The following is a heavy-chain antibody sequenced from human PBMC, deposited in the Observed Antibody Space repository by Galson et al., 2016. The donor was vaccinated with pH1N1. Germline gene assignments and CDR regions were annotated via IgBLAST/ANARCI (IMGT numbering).Heavy chain of an antibody. V-gene: IGHV3-48*04. CDR3: ARPGNYDGDRRGAFDL. CDR1: GFTFSSWH. Sequence: LRLSCAASGFTFSSWHMDWVRQAPGEGPEWISFITYTSATIYYADSVKGRFTVSRDNAKNSLYLQMNSLRAEDTAVYYCARPGNYDGDRRGAFDLWGQGTMVTVSP. CDR2: ITYTSATI. D-gene: IGHD4-23*01. J-gene: IGHJ3*01.